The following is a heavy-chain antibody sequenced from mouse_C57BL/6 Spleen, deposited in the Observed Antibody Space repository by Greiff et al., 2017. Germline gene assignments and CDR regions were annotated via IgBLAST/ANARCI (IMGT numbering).Heavy chain of an antibody. J-gene: IGHJ3*01. CDR2: IYPGDGDT. V-gene: IGHV1-82*01. CDR1: GYAFSSSW. CDR3: ARYGGYDPAWFAY. D-gene: IGHD2-14*01. Sequence: VKLVESGPELVKPGASVKISCKASGYAFSSSWMNWVKQRPGKGLEWIGRIYPGDGDTNYNGKFKGKATLTADKSSSTAYMQLSSLTSEDSAVYLCARYGGYDPAWFAYWGQGTLVTVSA.